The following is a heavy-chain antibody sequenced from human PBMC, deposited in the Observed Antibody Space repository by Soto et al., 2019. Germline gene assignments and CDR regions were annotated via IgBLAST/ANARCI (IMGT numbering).Heavy chain of an antibody. CDR3: ARPRAVAVLDYYYGMDV. Sequence: QLQLQESGPGLVKPSETLSLTCTVSGGSISSSSYYWGWIRQPPGQGLEWVGGFYYCGSTYYDPSLKSRVTIAVDTSKSQFSLKLSSVTAADTAVYYCARPRAVAVLDYYYGMDVWGQGTTVTVSS. CDR1: GGSISSSSYY. V-gene: IGHV4-39*01. D-gene: IGHD6-19*01. J-gene: IGHJ6*02. CDR2: FYYCGST.